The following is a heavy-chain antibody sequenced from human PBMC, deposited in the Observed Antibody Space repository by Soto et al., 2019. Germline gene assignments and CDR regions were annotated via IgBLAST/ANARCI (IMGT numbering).Heavy chain of an antibody. V-gene: IGHV1-69*13. Sequence: SVKVSCKASGGTFRSYAISWVRQAPGQGLEWMGGIIPIFGTANYAQKFQGRVTITADESTSTAYMELSSLRSEDTAVYYCARDRSYYGMDVWGQGTTVTVSS. CDR3: ARDRSYYGMDV. J-gene: IGHJ6*02. CDR1: GGTFRSYA. CDR2: IIPIFGTA.